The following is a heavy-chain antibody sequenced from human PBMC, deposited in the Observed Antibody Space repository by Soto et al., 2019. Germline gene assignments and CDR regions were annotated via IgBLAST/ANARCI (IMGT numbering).Heavy chain of an antibody. V-gene: IGHV1-3*01. CDR2: ITAGNDNT. D-gene: IGHD5-18*01. CDR3: ARGRGYSVGSNGVDV. Sequence: GASVKVSFKASGYTFISFSIHWLRQAPGQRPEWMGWITAGNDNTYFSQKFQGRVTITRDTSANTVYMEVSSLRSEDTAVYYCARGRGYSVGSNGVDVWGQGTTVTVSS. J-gene: IGHJ6*02. CDR1: GYTFISFS.